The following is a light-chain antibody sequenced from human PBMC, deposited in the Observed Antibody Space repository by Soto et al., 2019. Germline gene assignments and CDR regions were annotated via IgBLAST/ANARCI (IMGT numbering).Light chain of an antibody. CDR2: LNSDGSH. J-gene: IGLJ3*02. CDR1: SGHSSYA. CDR3: QTWGTGIQV. Sequence: QSVLTQSPSASASLGASVTLTCTLSSGHSSYAIAWHQQQPEKGPRYLMKLNSDGSHSKGDGIPDRFSGSSSGAERYPTISSLQAEDEADYYCQTWGTGIQVFGGGTQLTVL. V-gene: IGLV4-69*01.